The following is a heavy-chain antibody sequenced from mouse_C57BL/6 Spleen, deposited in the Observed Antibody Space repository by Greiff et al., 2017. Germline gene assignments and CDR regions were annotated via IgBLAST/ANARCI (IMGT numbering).Heavy chain of an antibody. D-gene: IGHD1-1*01. CDR3: ARGHYYGSIYGYFDY. J-gene: IGHJ2*01. Sequence: QVQLQQPGAELVKPGASVKMSCKASGYTFTSYWITWVKQRPGQGLEWIGDIYPGSGSTNYNEKFKSKATLTVDTSSSTAYMQLSSLTSEDSAVYYCARGHYYGSIYGYFDYWGQGTTLTVSS. V-gene: IGHV1-55*01. CDR1: GYTFTSYW. CDR2: IYPGSGST.